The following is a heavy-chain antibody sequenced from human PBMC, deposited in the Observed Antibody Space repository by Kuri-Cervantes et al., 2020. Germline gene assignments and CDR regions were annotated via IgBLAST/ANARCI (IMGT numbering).Heavy chain of an antibody. V-gene: IGHV3-21*01. D-gene: IGHD6-13*01. J-gene: IGHJ6*02. CDR2: ISSSSYI. Sequence: GESLKISCAASGFTFSSYSMNWVRQAPGKGLEWVSSISSSSYIYYADSVKGRFTISRDNSKNTLYLQMNSLRAEDTAVYYCARDGPLAAAGYYCYYGMDVWGQGTTVTVSS. CDR1: GFTFSSYS. CDR3: ARDGPLAAAGYYCYYGMDV.